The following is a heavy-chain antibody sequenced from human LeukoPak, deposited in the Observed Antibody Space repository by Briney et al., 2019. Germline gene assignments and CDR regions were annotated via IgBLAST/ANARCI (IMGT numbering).Heavy chain of an antibody. D-gene: IGHD6-6*01. V-gene: IGHV3-30*02. Sequence: GGSLRLSCAASGFTFSSYGMHWVRQAPGKGLEWVAFIRYDGSNKYYADSVKGRFTISRDNSKNTLYLQMNSLRAEDTAVYYCARGQLGRGYYFDYWGQGTLVTVSS. CDR1: GFTFSSYG. CDR2: IRYDGSNK. J-gene: IGHJ4*02. CDR3: ARGQLGRGYYFDY.